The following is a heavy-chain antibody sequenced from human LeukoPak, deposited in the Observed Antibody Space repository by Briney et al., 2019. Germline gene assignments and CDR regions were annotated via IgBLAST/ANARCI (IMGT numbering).Heavy chain of an antibody. J-gene: IGHJ5*02. CDR1: GYSFADS. CDR2: INPNSGRT. Sequence: GASVKVSCKTSGYSFADSMHWVRQAPGQGLEWMGWINPNSGRTSSAQKFQGRVTMTRDTSITTLYMEVSWLTSDDTAIYYCARADRLHGGPYLIGPWGQGTLVSVSS. V-gene: IGHV1-2*02. D-gene: IGHD2-21*01. CDR3: ARADRLHGGPYLIGP.